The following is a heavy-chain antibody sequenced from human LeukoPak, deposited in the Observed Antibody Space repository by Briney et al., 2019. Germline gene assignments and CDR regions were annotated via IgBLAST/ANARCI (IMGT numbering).Heavy chain of an antibody. D-gene: IGHD1-26*01. CDR2: TDSYGKT. CDR3: ARDSPNPEWEPGDY. J-gene: IGHJ4*02. V-gene: IGHV3-23*01. Sequence: GGSLRLSCAASGFYFNSYALNWVRQAPGKGLEWVSTTDSYGKTHYVDSVKGRFTISRDNAKNTLYLQMNSLRAEDTAVYYCARDSPNPEWEPGDYWGQGTLVTVSS. CDR1: GFYFNSYA.